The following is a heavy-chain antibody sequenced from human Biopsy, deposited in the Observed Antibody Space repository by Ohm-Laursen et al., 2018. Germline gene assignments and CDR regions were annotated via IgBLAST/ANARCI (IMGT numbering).Heavy chain of an antibody. Sequence: GASVKVSCNASGYTFTYPYLHWVRQAPGQGLEWMGRIIPILRTTTYAPKFQGRVTFTADKSSSTAYLELSSLTSEDTAMFYCAREAIGYQLPCDDWGQGTLVTVSS. CDR1: GYTFTYPY. J-gene: IGHJ4*02. CDR3: AREAIGYQLPCDD. V-gene: IGHV1-69*08. CDR2: IIPILRTT. D-gene: IGHD2-15*01.